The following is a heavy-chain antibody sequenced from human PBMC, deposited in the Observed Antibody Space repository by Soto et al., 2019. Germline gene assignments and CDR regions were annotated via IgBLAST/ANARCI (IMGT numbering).Heavy chain of an antibody. J-gene: IGHJ5*02. CDR3: ARSLAGTTVSHWFDP. CDR1: ADTFNSYS. CDR2: ITPVFGTA. V-gene: IGHV1-69*01. D-gene: IGHD4-17*01. Sequence: QVQLVQSGAEEKKPGSSVKVSCKASADTFNSYSLSWLRQAPGQRLEWMGGITPVFGTADYAQSFEDRLTITADDSTSTVYMELSSLRSDDTAVYYCARSLAGTTVSHWFDPWGQGALVTVSS.